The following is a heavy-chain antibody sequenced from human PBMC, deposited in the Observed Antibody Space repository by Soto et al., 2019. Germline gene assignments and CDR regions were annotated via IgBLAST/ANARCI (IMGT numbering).Heavy chain of an antibody. CDR1: GFTFYNYA. CDR3: AKLGSSSWSPHYYFDY. D-gene: IGHD2-2*01. J-gene: IGHJ4*02. V-gene: IGHV3-23*01. Sequence: GGSLRLSCAASGFTFYNYAMGWVRQAPGKGLEWVSAITGTGSDTYYVDSVKGRFTISRDNSENTLYLQMNSLRAEDTAIYYCAKLGSSSWSPHYYFDYWGQGTLVTVS. CDR2: ITGTGSDT.